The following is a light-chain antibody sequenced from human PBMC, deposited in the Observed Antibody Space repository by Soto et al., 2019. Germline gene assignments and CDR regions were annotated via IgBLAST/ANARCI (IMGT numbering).Light chain of an antibody. CDR2: GNS. Sequence: QSVLTQPPSVSGAPGQRVTISCTGSSSNIGAGYDVHWYQQLPGTAPKLLIYGNSNRPSGVPDRFSGSKSGTSASLAITGLQAEDEAEYYCQSYDSSLSGVFGTG. CDR1: SSNIGAGYD. V-gene: IGLV1-40*01. CDR3: QSYDSSLSGV. J-gene: IGLJ1*01.